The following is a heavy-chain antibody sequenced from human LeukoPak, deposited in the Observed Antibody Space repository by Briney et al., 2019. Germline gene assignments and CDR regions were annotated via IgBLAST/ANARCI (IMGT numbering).Heavy chain of an antibody. CDR1: GFTFSSYG. CDR3: ASPYSSGWYYYYMDV. J-gene: IGHJ6*03. CDR2: IRYDGSNK. D-gene: IGHD6-19*01. Sequence: PGGSLRLSCAASGFTFSSYGMHWVRQAPGKGLEWVAFIRYDGSNKYYADSVKGRFTISRDNSKNTLYLQMNSLRAEDTAVYYCASPYSSGWYYYYMDVWGKGTTVTISS. V-gene: IGHV3-30*02.